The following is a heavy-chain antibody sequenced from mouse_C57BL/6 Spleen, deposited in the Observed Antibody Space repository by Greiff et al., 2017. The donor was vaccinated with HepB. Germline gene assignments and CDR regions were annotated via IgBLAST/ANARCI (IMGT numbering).Heavy chain of an antibody. V-gene: IGHV2-2*01. CDR2: IWSGGST. D-gene: IGHD2-1*01. CDR1: GFSLTSYG. CDR3: ARFHYGNYPLRPGYFDY. Sequence: QVQLQQSGPGLVQPSQSLSITCTVSGFSLTSYGVHWVRQSPGKGLEWLGVIWSGGSTDYNAAFISRLSISKDNSKSQVFFNMNSLQADDTAIYYCARFHYGNYPLRPGYFDYWGQGTTLTVSS. J-gene: IGHJ2*01.